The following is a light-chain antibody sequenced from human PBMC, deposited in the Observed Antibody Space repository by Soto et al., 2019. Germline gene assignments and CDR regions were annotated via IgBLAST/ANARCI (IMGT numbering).Light chain of an antibody. CDR2: GAS. Sequence: EIVMTQSPATLSVAAGERATLSCRASQSVSSNLAWYQQKPGQAPRLLMYGASTRATGIPARFSGSGSGTEFTLTISSLQSEDFAVYICQQYYNWPPYTFGQGTKLEIK. CDR1: QSVSSN. V-gene: IGKV3-15*01. J-gene: IGKJ2*01. CDR3: QQYYNWPPYT.